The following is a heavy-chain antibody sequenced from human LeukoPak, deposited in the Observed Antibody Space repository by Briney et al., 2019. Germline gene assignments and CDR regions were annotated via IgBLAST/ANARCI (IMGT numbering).Heavy chain of an antibody. D-gene: IGHD3-16*01. CDR2: IYHSGST. CDR3: ASGKYFYDDPASLNRASRTALDV. CDR1: GYSISSGYY. J-gene: IGHJ3*01. Sequence: PSETLSLTCTVSGYSISSGYYWGWIRPPPGKGLEWIGSIYHSGSTYYNPSLKSRVTISVDTSKNQFSLRLRSVTAADTAVYYCASGKYFYDDPASLNRASRTALDVWARGTMVIVSS. V-gene: IGHV4-38-2*02.